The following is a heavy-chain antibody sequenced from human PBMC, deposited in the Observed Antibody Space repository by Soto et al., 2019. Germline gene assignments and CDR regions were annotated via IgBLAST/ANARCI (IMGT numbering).Heavy chain of an antibody. D-gene: IGHD2-2*01. CDR1: GFTFSNFA. Sequence: EVQVLESGGGSVQPGGSLRLSCAASGFTFSNFAMSWVRHAPGQGLEWVSEISGSTGTTYYADSVKGRFIISSDNSKNMLHLQMNSLRAEATAVYYCAKDTSSSPYSMDVWGKGTTVTVSS. CDR2: ISGSTGTT. CDR3: AKDTSSSPYSMDV. J-gene: IGHJ6*03. V-gene: IGHV3-23*01.